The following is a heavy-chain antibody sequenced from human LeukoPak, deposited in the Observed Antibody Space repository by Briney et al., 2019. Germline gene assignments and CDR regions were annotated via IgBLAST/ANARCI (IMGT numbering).Heavy chain of an antibody. J-gene: IGHJ6*03. Sequence: PGGSLRLSCAASGFTFSSYGMYWVRQAPGKGLEWVAFIRYDGSNKYYADSVKGRFTVSRDNSKNTLYLQMKSLRAEDTAVYYCAKGGISTIVRGVIGYMDVWGKGTTVTISS. CDR2: IRYDGSNK. D-gene: IGHD3-10*01. CDR3: AKGGISTIVRGVIGYMDV. CDR1: GFTFSSYG. V-gene: IGHV3-30*02.